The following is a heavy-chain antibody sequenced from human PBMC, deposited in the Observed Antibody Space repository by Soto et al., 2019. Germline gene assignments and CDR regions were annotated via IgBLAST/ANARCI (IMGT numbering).Heavy chain of an antibody. V-gene: IGHV1-18*01. Sequence: QVQLVQSGVEVEKPGASVKVSCKASGYTFTSYGISWVRQAPGQGLEWMGWSSDYNGNTNYAQKFQGRVTMTTDTSTSTAYMELRSLRSDDTAVYYCARDVPAVTTGGPDYWGQGTVVTVSS. J-gene: IGHJ4*02. CDR2: SSDYNGNT. D-gene: IGHD4-17*01. CDR1: GYTFTSYG. CDR3: ARDVPAVTTGGPDY.